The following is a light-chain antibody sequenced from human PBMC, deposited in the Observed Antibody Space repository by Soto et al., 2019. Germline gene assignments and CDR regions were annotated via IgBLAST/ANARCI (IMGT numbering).Light chain of an antibody. J-gene: IGKJ4*01. CDR2: GAS. CDR1: QSVGSS. CDR3: QQYNSWPLT. Sequence: IVMTHSPATLSVSPGERATLSCRASQSVGSSLAWYQRKPGQAPRLLIYGASTRATGIPATFSGSGSGTEFTLTISSLQSEDFAVYYCQQYNSWPLTFGGGTKVDIK. V-gene: IGKV3-15*01.